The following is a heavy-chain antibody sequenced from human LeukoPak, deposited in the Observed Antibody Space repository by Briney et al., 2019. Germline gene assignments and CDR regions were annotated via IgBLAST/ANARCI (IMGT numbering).Heavy chain of an antibody. CDR2: IFYTGNT. CDR3: AHELELRPYYFDY. D-gene: IGHD1-7*01. Sequence: PSETLSLTCTVSDGSISSSNYYWAWIRQPPGKGLEWIANIFYTGNTYYNPSLKSRVTMTRDTSISTAYMELSRLRSDDTAVYYCAHELELRPYYFDYWGQGTLVTVSS. J-gene: IGHJ4*02. CDR1: DGSISSSNYY. V-gene: IGHV4-39*01.